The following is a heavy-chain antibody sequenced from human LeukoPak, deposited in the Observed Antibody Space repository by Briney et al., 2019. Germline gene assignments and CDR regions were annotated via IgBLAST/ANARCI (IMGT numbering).Heavy chain of an antibody. CDR2: IYYRERT. Sequence: SETLSLTCTVSGGSISSGGYYWSWIRQPPGKGLEWIGYIYYRERTYSNPSRKRRVTISVDRSKNQFSLKLSSGTAADTAVYYCARGQQLVRYDYWGQGTLVTVSS. J-gene: IGHJ4*02. CDR1: GGSISSGGYY. V-gene: IGHV4-30-2*01. D-gene: IGHD6-6*01. CDR3: ARGQQLVRYDY.